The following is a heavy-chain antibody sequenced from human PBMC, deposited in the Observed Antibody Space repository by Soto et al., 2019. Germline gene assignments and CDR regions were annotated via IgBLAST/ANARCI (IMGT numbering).Heavy chain of an antibody. J-gene: IGHJ6*02. CDR1: GGSFRSYA. V-gene: IGHV1-69*01. D-gene: IGHD3-10*02. CDR2: VIPMFGTP. Sequence: QVQLVQSGAEVKKPGSSLRVSCKASGGSFRSYAFSWVRQAPGQVLEWMGGVIPMFGTPKNAQKFQTRVTIAADEFTRTVYMELGSLTSEATAIYNCARAYDVRIGNYYGMDVWGQGTTVTVSS. CDR3: ARAYDVRIGNYYGMDV.